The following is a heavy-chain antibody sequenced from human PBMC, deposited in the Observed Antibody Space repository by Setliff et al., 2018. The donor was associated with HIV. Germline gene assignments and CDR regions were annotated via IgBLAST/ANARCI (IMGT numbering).Heavy chain of an antibody. Sequence: ASVKVSCKASGHTSTTDDINWVRQATGQGLEWMGWMNPNSGNTGYAQKFKGRFTMTRNTSMSTAYMELSSLRSEDTAVYYCARGARYYDILTAYITLGYYYYMDVWGKGTTVTVS. V-gene: IGHV1-8*01. CDR3: ARGARYYDILTAYITLGYYYYMDV. CDR1: GHTSTTDD. D-gene: IGHD3-9*01. CDR2: MNPNSGNT. J-gene: IGHJ6*03.